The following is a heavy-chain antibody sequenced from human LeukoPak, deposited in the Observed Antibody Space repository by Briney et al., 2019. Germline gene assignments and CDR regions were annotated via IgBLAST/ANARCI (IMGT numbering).Heavy chain of an antibody. CDR1: GFTFSNYS. Sequence: GGSLRLSCAASGFTFSNYSMNWARQAPGKGLEWVSSITSSGSYIYYADSVKGRFTISRDNARNSLYLQMNSLRAEDTATYYCARAEALKFRDFDYWGQRTLVTVSS. J-gene: IGHJ4*02. CDR2: ITSSGSYI. V-gene: IGHV3-21*01. CDR3: ARAEALKFRDFDY.